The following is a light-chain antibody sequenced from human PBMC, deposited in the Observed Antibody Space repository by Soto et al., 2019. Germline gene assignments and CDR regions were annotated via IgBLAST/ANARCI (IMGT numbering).Light chain of an antibody. CDR2: KAS. V-gene: IGKV1-5*03. CDR1: QSVITW. CDR3: QQYNSYSGT. Sequence: DVQITQSPSTISDSVGYRVTITCRASQSVITWLAWYQQKPGKAPKLLIYKASSLESGVPSRFSGSGSGTEFTLTISSLQPDDFTTYYCQQYNSYSGTFGQGGKVDIK. J-gene: IGKJ1*01.